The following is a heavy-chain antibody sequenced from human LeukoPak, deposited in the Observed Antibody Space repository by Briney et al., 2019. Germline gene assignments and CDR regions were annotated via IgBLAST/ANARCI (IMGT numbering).Heavy chain of an antibody. Sequence: SVKVSCKASGYTFTSYGISWVRQAPGQGLEWIGGIIPIFGTANYAQKFQGRVTITTDESTSTAYMELSSLRSEDTAVYYCARELAAAGNDAFDIWGQGTMVTVSS. D-gene: IGHD6-13*01. CDR3: ARELAAAGNDAFDI. J-gene: IGHJ3*02. V-gene: IGHV1-69*05. CDR2: IIPIFGTA. CDR1: GYTFTSYG.